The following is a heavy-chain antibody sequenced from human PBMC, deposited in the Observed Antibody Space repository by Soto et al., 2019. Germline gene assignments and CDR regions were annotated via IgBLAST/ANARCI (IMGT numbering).Heavy chain of an antibody. Sequence: QVQLVESGGGVVQPGRSLRLSCAASGFTFSSYGMHWVRQAPGKGLEWVAVISYDGSNKYYADSVKGRFTISRDNSKNTLYLQMNSLRAEDTAVYYCEAVAGYGSVDYWGQGTLVTVSS. CDR3: EAVAGYGSVDY. CDR1: GFTFSSYG. J-gene: IGHJ4*02. V-gene: IGHV3-30*03. CDR2: ISYDGSNK. D-gene: IGHD6-19*01.